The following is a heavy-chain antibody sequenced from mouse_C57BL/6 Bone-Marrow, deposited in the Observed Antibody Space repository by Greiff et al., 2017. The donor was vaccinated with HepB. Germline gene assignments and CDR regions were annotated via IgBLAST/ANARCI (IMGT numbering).Heavy chain of an antibody. CDR2: ISDGGSYT. J-gene: IGHJ2*01. Sequence: EVKLMESGGGLVKPGGSLKLSCAASGFTFSSYAMSWVRQTPEKRLEWVATISDGGSYTYYPDNVKGRFTISRDNAKNNLYLQMSHLKSEDTAMYYCARDQVDYWGQGTTLTVSS. V-gene: IGHV5-4*01. CDR1: GFTFSSYA. CDR3: ARDQVDY.